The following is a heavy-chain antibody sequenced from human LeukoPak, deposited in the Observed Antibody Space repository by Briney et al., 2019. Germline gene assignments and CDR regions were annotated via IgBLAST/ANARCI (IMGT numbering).Heavy chain of an antibody. D-gene: IGHD3-22*01. V-gene: IGHV1-69*02. CDR2: IIPILGIA. J-gene: IGHJ4*02. CDR1: RGTFSSYT. CDR3: ARWSGDSRTRDFDY. Sequence: SVKVSCKASRGTFSSYTISWVRQAPGQGLEWMGRIIPILGIANYAQKFQGRVTITADKSTSTAYMELSSLRSEGTAVYYCARWSGDSRTRDFDYWGQGTLVTVSS.